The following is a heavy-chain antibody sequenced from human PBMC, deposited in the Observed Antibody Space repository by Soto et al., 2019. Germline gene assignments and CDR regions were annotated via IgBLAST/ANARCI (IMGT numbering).Heavy chain of an antibody. D-gene: IGHD3-16*02. CDR1: GVSLDNFF. CDR3: ARRRGGIPLYPKPLREWFDP. J-gene: IGHJ5*02. Sequence: QVQLQESGPGLLRPSETLSLTCTVSGVSLDNFFWSWIRQIPGKGLERLGYVSQGGTTACMSAGEPTRSNVSLESLARISLDLPKNPISRKLTSVTASDPAVYYCARRRGGIPLYPKPLREWFDPWGQGTLVTFSS. CDR2: VSQGGTT. V-gene: IGHV4-59*08.